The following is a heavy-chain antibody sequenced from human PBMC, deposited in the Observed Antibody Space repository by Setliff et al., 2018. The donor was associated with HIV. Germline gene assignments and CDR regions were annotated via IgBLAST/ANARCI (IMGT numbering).Heavy chain of an antibody. CDR1: DYSISSGSY. J-gene: IGHJ4*02. CDR3: ASSSPGYYDILTGYYEGYYFDY. V-gene: IGHV4-38-2*01. Sequence: KASETLSLTCAVSDYSISSGSYWGWIRQPPGKGLEWIGSIYHSGNTYYNPSLKSRVTLSVDTSKNQFSLKLSSVTAADTAVYYCASSSPGYYDILTGYYEGYYFDYWGQGTLVTVS. CDR2: IYHSGNT. D-gene: IGHD3-9*01.